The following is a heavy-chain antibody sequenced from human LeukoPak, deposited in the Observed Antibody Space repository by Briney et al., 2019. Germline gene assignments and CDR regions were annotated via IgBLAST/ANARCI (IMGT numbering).Heavy chain of an antibody. CDR3: ARDRTYYYDSSTRVGAFDI. Sequence: HGASVKVSCKASGGTFSSYAISWVRQAPGQGLEWMGGIIPIFGTANYAQKFQGRVTITADKSTSTAYMELSSLRSEDTAVYYCARDRTYYYDSSTRVGAFDIWGQGTMVTVSS. CDR1: GGTFSSYA. J-gene: IGHJ3*02. D-gene: IGHD3-22*01. V-gene: IGHV1-69*06. CDR2: IIPIFGTA.